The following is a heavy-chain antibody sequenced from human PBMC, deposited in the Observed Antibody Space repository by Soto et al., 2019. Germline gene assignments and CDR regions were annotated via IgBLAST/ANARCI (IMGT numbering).Heavy chain of an antibody. J-gene: IGHJ4*02. D-gene: IGHD1-26*01. V-gene: IGHV1-69*01. Sequence: QVQLVQSGAEVKKPGSSVKVSCKASGGTFNNYAINWVRQAPGQGLEWMGGIIPLFGTPNYAQKFQGRVTFTAHQSTSTAYMELRSLRSDDTAVYYCARGWETVGTTTPFAYWGQGTLVTVSS. CDR2: IIPLFGTP. CDR1: GGTFNNYA. CDR3: ARGWETVGTTTPFAY.